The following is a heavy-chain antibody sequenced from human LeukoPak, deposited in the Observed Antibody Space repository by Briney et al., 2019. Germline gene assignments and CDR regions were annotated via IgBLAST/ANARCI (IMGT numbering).Heavy chain of an antibody. CDR3: ARHQDSGWYYYYGMDV. Sequence: SETLSLTCTVSGGSISSYYWSWVRQPPGKGLEWVGYIYYSGSTNYNPSLKSRVTISVDTSKNQFSLKLSSVTAADTAVYYGARHQDSGWYYYYGMDVWGQGTTVTVSS. CDR1: GGSISSYY. CDR2: IYYSGST. D-gene: IGHD5-12*01. V-gene: IGHV4-59*01. J-gene: IGHJ6*02.